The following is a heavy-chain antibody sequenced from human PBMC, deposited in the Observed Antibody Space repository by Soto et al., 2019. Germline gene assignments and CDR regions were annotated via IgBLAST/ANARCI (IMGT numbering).Heavy chain of an antibody. D-gene: IGHD2-15*01. CDR2: IKSKTDGGTT. V-gene: IGHV3-15*01. CDR3: TTVYCSGGSCYDY. CDR1: GFTFSNAW. J-gene: IGHJ4*02. Sequence: EVQLVASGGGLVKPGGSLRLSCAASGFTFSNAWMSWVRQAPGKGLEWVGRIKSKTDGGTTDYAAPVKGRFTISRDDSKNTLYLQMNSLKTEDTAVYYCTTVYCSGGSCYDYWGQGTLVTVSS.